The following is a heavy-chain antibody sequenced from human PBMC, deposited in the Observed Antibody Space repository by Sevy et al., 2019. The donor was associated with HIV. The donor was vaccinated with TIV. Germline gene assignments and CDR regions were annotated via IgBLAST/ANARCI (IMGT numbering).Heavy chain of an antibody. J-gene: IGHJ4*02. CDR1: GYTFTGYY. V-gene: IGHV1-2*06. D-gene: IGHD2-2*01. CDR3: ARVLIVVVPAAHEGYYYFDY. Sequence: ASVKVSCKASGYTFTGYYMHWVRQAPGQGLEWMGRINPNSGGTNYAQKFQGRVTMTRETSISTAYMELSRLRSDDTAVYYCARVLIVVVPAAHEGYYYFDYWGQGTLVTVSS. CDR2: INPNSGGT.